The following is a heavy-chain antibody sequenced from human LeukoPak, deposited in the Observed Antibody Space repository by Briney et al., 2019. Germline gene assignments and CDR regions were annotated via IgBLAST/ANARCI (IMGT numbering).Heavy chain of an antibody. CDR3: ARGPRPYYYYGMDV. CDR1: GFTFSSYG. J-gene: IGHJ6*02. V-gene: IGHV3-13*01. CDR2: IGTAGDT. Sequence: GGSLRLSCAASGFTFSSYGMHWVRQATGKGLEWVSAIGTAGDTYYPGSVKGRFTISRENAKNSLYLQMNSLRAGDTAVYYCARGPRPYYYYGMDVWGQGTTVTVSS.